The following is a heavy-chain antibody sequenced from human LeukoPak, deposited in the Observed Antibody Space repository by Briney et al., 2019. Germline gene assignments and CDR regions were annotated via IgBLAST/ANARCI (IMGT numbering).Heavy chain of an antibody. D-gene: IGHD5-12*01. CDR3: AKGSNRGVATIDY. CDR2: ISYDGSNK. V-gene: IGHV3-30*18. Sequence: PGGSLRLSCAASGFTLSNSWMHWVRQAPGKGLDWVAVISYDGSNKYYADSVKGRFTISRDNSKNTLFLQMNSLRAEDTAVYYCAKGSNRGVATIDYWGQGTLVTVSS. J-gene: IGHJ4*02. CDR1: GFTLSNSW.